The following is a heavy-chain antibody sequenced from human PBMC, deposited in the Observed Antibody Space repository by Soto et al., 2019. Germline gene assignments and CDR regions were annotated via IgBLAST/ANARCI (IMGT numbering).Heavy chain of an antibody. D-gene: IGHD3-3*02. CDR2: ISYDGSNK. V-gene: IGHV3-30-3*01. CDR3: ARVIIAFVYYYYYGMDV. Sequence: GSLRLSCAASGFTFSSYAMHWVRQAPGKGLEWVAVISYDGSNKYYADSVKGRFTISRDNSKNTLYLQMNSLRAEDTAVYYCARVIIAFVYYYYYGMDVWGQGXTVTVS. J-gene: IGHJ6*02. CDR1: GFTFSSYA.